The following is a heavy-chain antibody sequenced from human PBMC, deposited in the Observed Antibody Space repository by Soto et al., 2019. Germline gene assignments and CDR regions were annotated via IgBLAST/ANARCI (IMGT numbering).Heavy chain of an antibody. D-gene: IGHD2-2*01. V-gene: IGHV4-34*01. CDR3: ARYVEYQLLRYYYYYMDV. Sequence: SETLSLTCAVYGGSFSGYYWSWIRQPPGKGLEWIGEINHSGSTNYNPSLKSRVTISVDTSKNQFSLKLSSVTAADTAVYYCARYVEYQLLRYYYYYMDVWGKGTTVTVSS. CDR1: GGSFSGYY. CDR2: INHSGST. J-gene: IGHJ6*03.